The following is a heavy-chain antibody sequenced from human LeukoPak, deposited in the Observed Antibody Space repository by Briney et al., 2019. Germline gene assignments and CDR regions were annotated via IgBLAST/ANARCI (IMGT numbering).Heavy chain of an antibody. CDR1: GYSFTSKY. D-gene: IGHD5-18*01. CDR2: INPSGGST. J-gene: IGHJ4*02. Sequence: GASVKVSRKASGYSFTSKYMHWVRQAPGQGPEWMGIINPSGGSTSYPQKFQGRFTMTRDTSTSTVYMELSSLKSEDTAVYYCAGGQLWIFDYWGQGTLVTVSS. CDR3: AGGQLWIFDY. V-gene: IGHV1-46*03.